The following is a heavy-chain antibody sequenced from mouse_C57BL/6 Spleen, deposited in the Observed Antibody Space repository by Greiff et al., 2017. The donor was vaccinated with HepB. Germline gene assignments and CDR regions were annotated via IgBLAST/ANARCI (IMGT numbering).Heavy chain of an antibody. CDR2: ISYDGSN. CDR3: ARDRLLYGLFDY. J-gene: IGHJ2*01. V-gene: IGHV3-6*01. Sequence: EVKLMESGPGLVKPSQSLSLTCSVTGYSITSGYYWNWIRQFPGNKLEWMGYISYDGSNNYNPSLKNRISITRDTSKNQFFLKLNSVTTEDTATYYCARDRLLYGLFDYWGQGTTLTVSS. D-gene: IGHD1-1*01. CDR1: GYSITSGYY.